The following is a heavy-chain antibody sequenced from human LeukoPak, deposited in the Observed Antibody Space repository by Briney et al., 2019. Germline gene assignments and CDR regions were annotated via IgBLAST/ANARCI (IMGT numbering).Heavy chain of an antibody. V-gene: IGHV3-23*01. CDR3: AKDLVRSSSWPYYFDY. J-gene: IGHJ4*02. CDR1: EFTFSSYS. CDR2: VTPSGDPT. Sequence: GGSLRLSCEASEFTFSSYSMTWVGQAPGKGLEWVPGVTPSGDPTYYADSVKGRFTISRDNSKNTLYPHVNSMRAEDTAVYYCAKDLVRSSSWPYYFDYCGQGTLVTVSS. D-gene: IGHD6-13*01.